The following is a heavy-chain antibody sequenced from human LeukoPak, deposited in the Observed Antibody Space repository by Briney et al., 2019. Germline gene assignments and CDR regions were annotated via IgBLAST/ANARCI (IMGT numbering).Heavy chain of an antibody. CDR3: AKGAGYYYNYFDY. CDR2: IRYDGSNK. V-gene: IGHV3-30*02. D-gene: IGHD3-22*01. J-gene: IGHJ4*02. CDR1: GFTFSSYG. Sequence: GGSLRLSCAASGFTFSSYGMHWVRQAPGKGLEWVAFIRYDGSNKYYADSVKGRFTISRDNSKNTLYLQMNSLRAEDTALYYCAKGAGYYYNYFDYWGQGTLVTVSS.